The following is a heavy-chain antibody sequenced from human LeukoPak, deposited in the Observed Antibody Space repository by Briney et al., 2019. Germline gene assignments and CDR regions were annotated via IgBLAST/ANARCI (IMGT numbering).Heavy chain of an antibody. CDR1: GFTFSNHW. J-gene: IGHJ4*02. Sequence: GGSLRLSCAASGFTFSNHWMAWVRQTPGRGPEWVANIDEDGGVKSYAESVKGRFSVSRDNGRTSLYLQMNSLRAEDTAIYYCARHVPRGRSDFDCWGQGVLVTVS. CDR3: ARHVPRGRSDFDC. CDR2: IDEDGGVK. V-gene: IGHV3-7*01. D-gene: IGHD5-12*01.